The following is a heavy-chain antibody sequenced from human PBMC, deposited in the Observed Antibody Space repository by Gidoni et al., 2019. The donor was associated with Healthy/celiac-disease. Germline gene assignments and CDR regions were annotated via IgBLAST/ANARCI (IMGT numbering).Heavy chain of an antibody. Sequence: QVQLGQSGAEVKKPGASVKVSCKASGDTFTGYYMHWVRQAPGQGLEWMGWINPNSGGTNYAQKFQGWVTMTRDTSISTAYMELSRLRSADTAVYYCAREGSSNRWFDPWGQGTLVTVSS. CDR1: GDTFTGYY. CDR2: INPNSGGT. J-gene: IGHJ5*02. CDR3: AREGSSNRWFDP. D-gene: IGHD6-6*01. V-gene: IGHV1-2*04.